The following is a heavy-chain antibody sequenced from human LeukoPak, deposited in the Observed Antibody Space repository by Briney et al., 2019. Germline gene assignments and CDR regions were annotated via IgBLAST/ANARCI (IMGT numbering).Heavy chain of an antibody. V-gene: IGHV1-69-2*01. J-gene: IGHJ6*03. CDR2: VDPEDGET. CDR1: GYTFTDYY. D-gene: IGHD3-9*01. CDR3: ATERGYDILTGYYNVEASTRSKPTRYNYYYMDV. Sequence: ASVKVSCKVSGYTFTDYYMHWVQQAPGKGLEWMGLVDPEDGETIYAEKFQGRVTITADTSTDTAYMELSSLRSEDTAVYYCATERGYDILTGYYNVEASTRSKPTRYNYYYMDVWGKGTTVTVSS.